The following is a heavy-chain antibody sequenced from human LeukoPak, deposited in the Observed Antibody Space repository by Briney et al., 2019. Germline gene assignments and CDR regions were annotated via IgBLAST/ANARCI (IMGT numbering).Heavy chain of an antibody. Sequence: PGGSRRLSCAASGSTFSSYSMNWVRQAPGKGLEWVSYISSSSSTIYYADSVKGRFNVSRDNAKNSLYLQMNSLRDDDTAVYYCARRGAGLTTVTANLGNDYWGQGTLVTVSS. CDR2: ISSSSSTI. V-gene: IGHV3-48*02. D-gene: IGHD4-17*01. CDR3: ARRGAGLTTVTANLGNDY. J-gene: IGHJ4*02. CDR1: GSTFSSYS.